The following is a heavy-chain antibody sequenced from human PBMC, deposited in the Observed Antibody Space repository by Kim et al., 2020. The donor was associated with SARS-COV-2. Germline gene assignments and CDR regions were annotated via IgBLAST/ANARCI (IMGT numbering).Heavy chain of an antibody. V-gene: IGHV4-59*08. CDR2: IYYSGST. Sequence: SETLSLTCTVSGGSISSYYWSWIRQPPGKGLEWIGYIYYSGSTNYNPSLKSRVTMSVDTSKNQFSLKLSSVTAADTAVYYCARVQLVPSYSYYYMDVWGKGTTVTVSS. CDR3: ARVQLVPSYSYYYMDV. CDR1: GGSISSYY. J-gene: IGHJ6*03. D-gene: IGHD6-13*01.